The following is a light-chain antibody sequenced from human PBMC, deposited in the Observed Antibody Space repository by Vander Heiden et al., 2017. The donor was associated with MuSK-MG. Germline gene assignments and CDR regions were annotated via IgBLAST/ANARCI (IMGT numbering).Light chain of an antibody. CDR3: QQRSKWPLT. CDR2: DAT. Sequence: EIVLTQSPATLSLSPGERATLSCRASQSVGSYLGWYQQKPGQAPRVLIYDATTRATGIPARFSGSGSGTDFTLTISSLEPEDFAVYYCQQRSKWPLTFGGGTKVXIK. V-gene: IGKV3-11*01. J-gene: IGKJ4*01. CDR1: QSVGSY.